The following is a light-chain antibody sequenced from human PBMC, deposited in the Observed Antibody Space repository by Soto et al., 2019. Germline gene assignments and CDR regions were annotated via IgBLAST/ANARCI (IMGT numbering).Light chain of an antibody. Sequence: DIQMTQSPSTLSASVGDRVTITCRASQSISIWLAWYQQEPGKAPKLLIYKASSLQSGVPSRFSGSGSGTEFNLTISSLQPDDFETYYCQHYNSYPPWTFGQGTKVEIK. CDR3: QHYNSYPPWT. CDR2: KAS. J-gene: IGKJ1*01. V-gene: IGKV1-5*03. CDR1: QSISIW.